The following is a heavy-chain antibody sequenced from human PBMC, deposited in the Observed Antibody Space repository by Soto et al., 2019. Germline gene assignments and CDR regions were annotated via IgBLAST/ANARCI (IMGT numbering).Heavy chain of an antibody. J-gene: IGHJ4*02. CDR2: MNPNSGNT. D-gene: IGHD1-26*01. V-gene: IGHV1-8*01. CDR3: GRAVSRSYPFVY. Sequence: QVQLVQSGAEVKKPGASVKVSCKASGYTFTSYDINSVRQATGQGLEWMGWMNPNSGNTGSAQKFKGRVTMTRNTFISTPYIGLSSLRSEDTAVYYCGRAVSRSYPFVYWGQGTLVTVSS. CDR1: GYTFTSYD.